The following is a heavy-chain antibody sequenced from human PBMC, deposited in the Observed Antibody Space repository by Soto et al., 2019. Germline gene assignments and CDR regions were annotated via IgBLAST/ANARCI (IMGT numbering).Heavy chain of an antibody. CDR3: ARELMFLGSSSSGMVPDYYYGMDV. J-gene: IGHJ6*02. D-gene: IGHD6-6*01. CDR1: GFTFSSYG. CDR2: IWYDGSNK. V-gene: IGHV3-33*01. Sequence: GGSLRLSCAASGFTFSSYGMHWVRQAPGNGLEWVAVIWYDGSNKYYADSVKGRFTISRDNSKNTLYLQMNSLRAEDTAVYYCARELMFLGSSSSGMVPDYYYGMDVWGQGTTVTVSS.